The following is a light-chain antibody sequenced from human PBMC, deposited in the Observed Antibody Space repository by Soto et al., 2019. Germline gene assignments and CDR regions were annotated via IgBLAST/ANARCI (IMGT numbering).Light chain of an antibody. CDR1: SSNIGSNY. CDR2: SNN. CDR3: AAWDDSRSGRWV. J-gene: IGLJ3*02. V-gene: IGLV1-47*02. Sequence: QSVLTQPPSASGTPGQRVTISCSGSSSNIGSNYVYWYQQLPGTAPKLLIYSNNQRPSGVPDRFSGSKSGTSASLAISGLRSEDEADYYCAAWDDSRSGRWVFGGGTKVTVL.